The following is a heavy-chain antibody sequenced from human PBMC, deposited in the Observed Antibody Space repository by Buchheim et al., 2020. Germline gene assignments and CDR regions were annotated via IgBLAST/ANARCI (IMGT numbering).Heavy chain of an antibody. V-gene: IGHV3-23*01. J-gene: IGHJ4*02. CDR1: GFTFSSYA. CDR2: ISGSGGTT. CDR3: AKLWREAMVRGDSGDY. D-gene: IGHD3-10*01. Sequence: EVQLLESGGGLVQPGGSLRLSCAASGFTFSSYAMSWVRQAPGKGLEWVSAISGSGGTTYYADSVKGRFTISRDNSKHTLYLQMNSLRAEDTAVYYCAKLWREAMVRGDSGDYWGQGTL.